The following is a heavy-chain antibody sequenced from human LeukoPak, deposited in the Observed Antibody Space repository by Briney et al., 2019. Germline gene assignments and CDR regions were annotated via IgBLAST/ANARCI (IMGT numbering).Heavy chain of an antibody. CDR2: ISGRGDST. CDR1: GFTFRNYA. V-gene: IGHV3-23*01. J-gene: IGHJ3*02. CDR3: AKIAAHDAFDI. D-gene: IGHD6-6*01. Sequence: GGSLRLSCAASGFTFRNYAMSWVRQAPGKGLEWVSAISGRGDSTYYADSVKGRFTISRDNAKNSLYLQMNSLRAEDTAVYYCAKIAAHDAFDIWGQGTMVTVSS.